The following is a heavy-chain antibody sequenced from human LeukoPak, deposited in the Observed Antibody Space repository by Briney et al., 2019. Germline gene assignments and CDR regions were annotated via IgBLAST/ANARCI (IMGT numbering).Heavy chain of an antibody. J-gene: IGHJ6*02. V-gene: IGHV1-18*01. CDR2: ISAYNGNT. D-gene: IGHD5-24*01. Sequence: ASVKVSCKASGYTFTSYGISWVRQAPGQGLEWMGWISAYNGNTNYAQKLQGRVTMTTDTSTSTAYMELRSLRSDDTAVYYCARGEMATTEWDYYYYYGMDVWGQGTTVTVSS. CDR3: ARGEMATTEWDYYYYYGMDV. CDR1: GYTFTSYG.